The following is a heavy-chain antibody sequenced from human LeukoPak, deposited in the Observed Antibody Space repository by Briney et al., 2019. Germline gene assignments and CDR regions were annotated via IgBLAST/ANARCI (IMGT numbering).Heavy chain of an antibody. V-gene: IGHV4-34*01. J-gene: IGHJ4*02. CDR2: INHSGST. CDR1: GGSFSGYY. D-gene: IGHD5-18*01. CDR3: ARQVTFGYAYAYYFDY. Sequence: SETLSLTCAVYGGSFSGYYWSWIRQPPGKGLEWIGEINHSGSTNYNPSLKSRVTISVDTSKNQFSLKLSSVTAADTALYYCARQVTFGYAYAYYFDYWGQGSLVTVSS.